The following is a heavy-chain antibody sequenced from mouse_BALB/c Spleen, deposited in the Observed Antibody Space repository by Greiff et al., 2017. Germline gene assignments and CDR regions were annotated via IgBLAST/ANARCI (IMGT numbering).Heavy chain of an antibody. V-gene: IGHV1-82*01. CDR3: ARGYGNYVGYAMDY. J-gene: IGHJ4*01. D-gene: IGHD2-1*01. Sequence: VQLQQSGPELVKPGASVKISCKASGYAFSSSWMNWVKQRPGQGLEWIGRIYPGDGDTNYNGKFKGKATLTADKSSSTAYMQLSSLTSVDSAVYFCARGYGNYVGYAMDYWGQGTSVTVSS. CDR1: GYAFSSSW. CDR2: IYPGDGDT.